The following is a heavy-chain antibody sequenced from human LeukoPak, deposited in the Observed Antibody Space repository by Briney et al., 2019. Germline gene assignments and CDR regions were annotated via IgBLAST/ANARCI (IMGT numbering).Heavy chain of an antibody. CDR3: ARNKGTAMDV. J-gene: IGHJ3*01. V-gene: IGHV4-31*03. CDR2: IYYSGTT. D-gene: IGHD1-1*01. Sequence: SQTLTLTCTVSGVSISSCGYYWSWIPQHQGKGLEWIGYIYYSGTTYYNASHKSRVNKSVKKSKNTFFLKQSSVAAADTAVYYCARNKGTAMDVWGQGTMVTVSS. CDR1: GVSISSCGYY.